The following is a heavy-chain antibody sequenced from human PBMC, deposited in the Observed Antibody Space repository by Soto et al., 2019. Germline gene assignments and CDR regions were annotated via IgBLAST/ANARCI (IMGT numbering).Heavy chain of an antibody. CDR1: GFTFSGFY. CDR3: VKDVWDH. CDR2: ISNSGENT. J-gene: IGHJ4*02. Sequence: EVQLLESGGGLVQPGGSLRLSCAVSGFTFSGFYMSWVRQAPGQGLEWVSAISNSGENTHYADSVKGRFTISRDNSKNTLFLQMNTLRAEDTAIYDCVKDVWDHWGQGTLVTVSS. V-gene: IGHV3-23*01.